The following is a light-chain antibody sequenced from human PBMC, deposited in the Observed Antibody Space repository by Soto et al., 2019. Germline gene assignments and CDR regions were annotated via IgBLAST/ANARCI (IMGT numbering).Light chain of an antibody. CDR1: QGISNY. V-gene: IGKV1-27*01. CDR2: AAS. Sequence: DIQMTQSPSSLSASVGDRVTITCRASQGISNYLAWYQQIPGKVPKLLISAASTLQSGVPSRFSGSGSGTDFTLTISSLQPEDVATYYWQKYTNVPDFGGGPKVEIK. CDR3: QKYTNVPD. J-gene: IGKJ4*01.